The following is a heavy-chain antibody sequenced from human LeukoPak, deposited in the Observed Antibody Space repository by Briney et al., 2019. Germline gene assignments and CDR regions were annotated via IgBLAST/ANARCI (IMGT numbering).Heavy chain of an antibody. CDR3: ARGGGGSSYFDY. V-gene: IGHV3-30*03. CDR1: GFTFSSYG. J-gene: IGHJ4*02. D-gene: IGHD1-26*01. CDR2: ISYDGSNK. Sequence: GRSLRLSCAASGFTFSSYGMHWVRQAPGKGLEWVAVISYDGSNKYYADSVKGRFTISRDNSKNTLYLQMNSLRAEDTAVYYCARGGGGSSYFDYWGQGTLVTVSS.